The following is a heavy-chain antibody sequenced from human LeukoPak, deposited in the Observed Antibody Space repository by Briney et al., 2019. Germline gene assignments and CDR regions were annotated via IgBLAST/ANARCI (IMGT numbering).Heavy chain of an antibody. V-gene: IGHV4-59*01. J-gene: IGHJ4*02. CDR2: IYYSGGT. CDR1: GDSISPYY. Sequence: PSETLSLTCTVSGDSISPYYWCWIRQPPGKGLEWIVYIYYSGGTTYNTSLKSRATMSLDTSKTQFSLNLSSVTAEDTAGSYCAGDKHHGDYWGQGALVTVSS. D-gene: IGHD1-14*01. CDR3: AGDKHHGDY.